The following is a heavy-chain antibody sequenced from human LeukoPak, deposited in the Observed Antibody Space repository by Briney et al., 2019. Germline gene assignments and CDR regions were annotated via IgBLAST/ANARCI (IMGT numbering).Heavy chain of an antibody. CDR3: AKDPVKFWSGHDY. D-gene: IGHD3-3*01. CDR1: GSTFSSYG. J-gene: IGHJ4*02. V-gene: IGHV3-30*18. CDR2: MSYDGSNK. Sequence: GGSLRLSCAASGSTFSSYGMHWVRQAPGKGLEWVAVMSYDGSNKYYADSVKGRFTISRDNSKNTLYLQMNSLRAEDTAVYYCAKDPVKFWSGHDYWGQGTLVTVSS.